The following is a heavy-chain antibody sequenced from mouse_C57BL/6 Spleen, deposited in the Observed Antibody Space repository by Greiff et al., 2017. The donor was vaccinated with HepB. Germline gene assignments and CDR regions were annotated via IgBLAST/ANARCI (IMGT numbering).Heavy chain of an antibody. CDR2: IDPSDSYT. D-gene: IGHD1-1*01. J-gene: IGHJ2*01. V-gene: IGHV1-50*01. Sequence: VQLQQPGAELVKPGASVKLSCKASGYTFTSYWMQWVKQRPGQGLEWIGEIDPSDSYTNYNQKFKGKATLTVDTSSSTAYMQLSSLTSEDSAVYYCARSAYYYGLGYFDYWGQGTTLTVSS. CDR3: ARSAYYYGLGYFDY. CDR1: GYTFTSYW.